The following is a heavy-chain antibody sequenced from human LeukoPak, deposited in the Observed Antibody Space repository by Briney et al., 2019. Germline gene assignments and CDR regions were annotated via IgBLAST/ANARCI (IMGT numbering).Heavy chain of an antibody. V-gene: IGHV1-18*01. D-gene: IGHD2-8*01. CDR3: ARDHARARDILPSHWFDP. CDR2: ISAYNGNT. CDR1: GYTFTSYG. Sequence: ASVKVSCKASGYTFTSYGISWVRQAPGQGLEWMGWISAYNGNTNYAQKLQGRVTMTTDTSTSTAYMELRSLRSDDTAVYYCARDHARARDILPSHWFDPWGQGTLVTVSS. J-gene: IGHJ5*02.